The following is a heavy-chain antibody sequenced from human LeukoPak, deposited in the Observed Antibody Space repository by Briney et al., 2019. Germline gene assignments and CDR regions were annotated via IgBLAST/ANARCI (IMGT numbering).Heavy chain of an antibody. CDR2: ISGSGGST. V-gene: IGHV3-23*01. J-gene: IGHJ4*02. Sequence: PSGGPLRLSCAASGFTFSSYAMSWVRQAPGKGLEWVSAISGSGGSTYYADSVKGRFTISRDNSKNTLYLQMNSLRAEDTAVYYCAKDRKQWLGPFDYWGQGTLVTVSS. D-gene: IGHD6-19*01. CDR1: GFTFSSYA. CDR3: AKDRKQWLGPFDY.